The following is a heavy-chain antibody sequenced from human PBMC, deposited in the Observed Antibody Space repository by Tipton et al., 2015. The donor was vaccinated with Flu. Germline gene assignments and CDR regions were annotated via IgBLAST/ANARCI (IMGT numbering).Heavy chain of an antibody. CDR3: ARREEGYYYGSGYY. D-gene: IGHD3-10*01. J-gene: IGHJ4*02. Sequence: QLVQSGAEVKKPGASVKVSCKASGYTFTSYGISWVRQAPGQGLVWMGWISAYNGNTNYAQKLQGRDTMTTDTSTSTAYMELRSLRSDDTAVYYCARREEGYYYGSGYYWGQGTLVTVSS. CDR1: GYTFTSYG. CDR2: ISAYNGNT. V-gene: IGHV1-18*01.